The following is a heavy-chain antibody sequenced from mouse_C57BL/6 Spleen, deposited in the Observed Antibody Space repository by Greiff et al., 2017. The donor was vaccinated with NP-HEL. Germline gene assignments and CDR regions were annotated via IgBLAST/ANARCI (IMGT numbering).Heavy chain of an antibody. CDR2: IYPGNSDT. Sequence: VQLQQSGTVLARPGASVKMSCKTSGYTFTSYWMHWVKQRPGQGLEWIGAIYPGNSDTSYNQKFKGKAKLTAVTSASTAYMELSSLTAEDSAVYYCREEDCYDSSHFDDWGQGTTLTVSS. J-gene: IGHJ2*01. V-gene: IGHV1-5*01. D-gene: IGHD1-1*01. CDR1: GYTFTSYW. CDR3: REEDCYDSSHFDD.